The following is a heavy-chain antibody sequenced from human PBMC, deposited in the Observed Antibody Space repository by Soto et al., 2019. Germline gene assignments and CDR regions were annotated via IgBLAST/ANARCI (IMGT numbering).Heavy chain of an antibody. Sequence: QVQLQESGPGLVKPSQTLSLTCTVSGGSISSGGYYWSWIRQHPGKGLEWIGYIYYSGSTYYNPSLQSRVTISVDTSKNQFSLKLSSVTAADTAVYYCARRTVDIVVVPAATRNWFDPWGQGTLVTVSS. D-gene: IGHD2-2*01. J-gene: IGHJ5*02. CDR3: ARRTVDIVVVPAATRNWFDP. V-gene: IGHV4-31*03. CDR1: GGSISSGGYY. CDR2: IYYSGST.